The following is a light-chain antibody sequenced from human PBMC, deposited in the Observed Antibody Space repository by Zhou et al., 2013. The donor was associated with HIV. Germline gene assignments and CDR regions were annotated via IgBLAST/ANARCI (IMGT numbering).Light chain of an antibody. CDR1: QSISSW. CDR2: KAS. J-gene: IGKJ2*01. CDR3: QQYSNVPPYT. V-gene: IGKV1-5*03. Sequence: DIQMTQSPSTLSASVGDRVTITCRASQSISSWLAWYQQKPGKAPKLLIYKASSLESGVPSRFSGSGSGTDFTFTISSLQPEDIATYYCQQYSNVPPYTFGQGTKLDIK.